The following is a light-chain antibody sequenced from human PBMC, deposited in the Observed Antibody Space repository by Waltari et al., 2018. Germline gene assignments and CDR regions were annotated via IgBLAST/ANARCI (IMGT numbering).Light chain of an antibody. CDR2: DVN. V-gene: IGLV2-11*01. Sequence: QSALTQPRSVSGSPGQSVAISCTGTSSDVSTYKYVPWYQQHPGKAPNLIIYDVNERPAGVPDRFSGSKSGNTASLTSSGLQAEDEADYYCCSYAGSYIWVFGGGTKLTVL. CDR3: CSYAGSYIWV. J-gene: IGLJ3*02. CDR1: SSDVSTYKY.